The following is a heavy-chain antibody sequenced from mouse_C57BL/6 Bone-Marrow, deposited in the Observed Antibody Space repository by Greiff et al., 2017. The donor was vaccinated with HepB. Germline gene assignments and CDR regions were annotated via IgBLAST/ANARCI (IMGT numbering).Heavy chain of an antibody. V-gene: IGHV2-5*01. CDR3: AKKCLTGSHWYFEV. CDR2: IWRGGST. J-gene: IGHJ1*03. D-gene: IGHD4-1*01. CDR1: GFSLTSYG. Sequence: QVQLQQSGPGLVQPSQSLSITCTVSGFSLTSYGVHWVRQSPGKGLEWLGVIWRGGSTDYNAAFMSRLSTTKDNSKDQVFCKMNSLQADDTAIYCCAKKCLTGSHWYFEVWGTGTTVTVAS.